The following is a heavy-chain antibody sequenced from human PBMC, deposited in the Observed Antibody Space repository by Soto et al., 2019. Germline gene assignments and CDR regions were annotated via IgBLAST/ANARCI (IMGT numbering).Heavy chain of an antibody. J-gene: IGHJ6*02. V-gene: IGHV4-30-4*01. D-gene: IGHD6-13*01. CDR2: IYYSGST. CDR1: GGSISSGDYY. Sequence: QVQLQESGPGLVKPSQTLSLTCTVSGGSISSGDYYWSWIRQPPGKGLEWIGYIYYSGSTYYNPSLKSRVTISVDTSKNQFSLKLSSVTAADTAVYYCARESIAAAGLLDYGMDVWGQGTTVTVSS. CDR3: ARESIAAAGLLDYGMDV.